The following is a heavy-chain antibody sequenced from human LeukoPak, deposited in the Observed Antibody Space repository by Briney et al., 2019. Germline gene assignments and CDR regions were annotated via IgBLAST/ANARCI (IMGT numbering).Heavy chain of an antibody. D-gene: IGHD5-24*01. J-gene: IGHJ3*02. V-gene: IGHV3-66*01. Sequence: GGSLRLSCAASGFTVSSNYMSWVRQAPGKGLEWVSVIYSGGSTYYADSVKGRLTISRDNSKNTLYLQMNSLRAEDTVVYYCARDGDGRSRVYAFDIWGQGTMVTVSS. CDR2: IYSGGST. CDR3: ARDGDGRSRVYAFDI. CDR1: GFTVSSNY.